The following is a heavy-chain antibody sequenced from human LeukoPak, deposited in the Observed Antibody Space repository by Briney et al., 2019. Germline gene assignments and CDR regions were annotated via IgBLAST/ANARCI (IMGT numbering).Heavy chain of an antibody. D-gene: IGHD2-21*01. Sequence: PSETLSLTCTVSGGSISSGGYYWSWIRQHPGKGLEWIGYIYYSGSTYYNPSLKSRVTISVDTSKNQFSLKLSSVTAADTAVYYCARALSRFPFHFDYWGQGTLVTVSS. CDR2: IYYSGST. CDR3: ARALSRFPFHFDY. CDR1: GGSISSGGYY. J-gene: IGHJ4*02. V-gene: IGHV4-31*03.